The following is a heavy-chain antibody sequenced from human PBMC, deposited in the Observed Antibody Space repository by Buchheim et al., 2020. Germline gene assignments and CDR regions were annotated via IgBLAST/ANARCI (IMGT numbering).Heavy chain of an antibody. V-gene: IGHV3-23*01. CDR3: AKDLPGSGWAFDY. CDR2: ISGGGDGP. Sequence: DVQLLESGGGLVQPGGSLRLSCAASGFTSGSYAMSWVRQAPGKGLEWVSTISGGGDGPYYADSVKGRFTISRDNSKNTLYLQRSSLRAEDTAVYYCAKDLPGSGWAFDYWGQGTL. CDR1: GFTSGSYA. J-gene: IGHJ4*02. D-gene: IGHD6-19*01.